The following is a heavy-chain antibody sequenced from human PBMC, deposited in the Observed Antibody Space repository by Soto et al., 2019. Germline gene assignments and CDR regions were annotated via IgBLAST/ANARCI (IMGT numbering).Heavy chain of an antibody. V-gene: IGHV4-4*07. Sequence: PSETMSLTCTVSGASISGYYWSWIRKSAGKGLEWIGRIYATGTTDYNPSLKSRVMMSVDTSKKQFSLRLRSVTAADTAVYYCVRDGTKTLRDWFDPWGQGISVTVSS. CDR3: VRDGTKTLRDWFDP. CDR1: GASISGYY. J-gene: IGHJ5*02. D-gene: IGHD1-1*01. CDR2: IYATGTT.